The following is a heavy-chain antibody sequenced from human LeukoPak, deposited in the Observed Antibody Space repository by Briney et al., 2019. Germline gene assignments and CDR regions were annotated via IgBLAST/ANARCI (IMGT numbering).Heavy chain of an antibody. CDR2: IKQDGSDK. CDR3: AKSLIKDIVVVVAATLVGVDY. CDR1: GFTFSNYW. J-gene: IGHJ4*02. Sequence: PGGSLRLSCAASGFTFSNYWMSWVRQAPGKGLEWVANIKQDGSDKYYVGSVKGRFTISRDNSKNTLYLQMNSLRAEDTAVYYCAKSLIKDIVVVVAATLVGVDYWGQGTLVTVSS. V-gene: IGHV3-7*03. D-gene: IGHD2-15*01.